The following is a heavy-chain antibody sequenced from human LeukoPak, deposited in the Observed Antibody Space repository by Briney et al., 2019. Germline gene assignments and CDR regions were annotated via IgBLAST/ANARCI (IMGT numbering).Heavy chain of an antibody. CDR3: TSTYYYDSSGYSGPYYFDY. CDR1: GFTFSNAW. V-gene: IGHV3-15*01. J-gene: IGHJ4*02. Sequence: PGGSLRLSCAASGFTFSNAWMSWVRQAPGKGLEWVGRIKSKTDGGTTDYAGPVKGRFTISRDDSKNTLYLQMNSLKTEDTAVYYCTSTYYYDSSGYSGPYYFDYWGQGTLVTVSS. CDR2: IKSKTDGGTT. D-gene: IGHD3-22*01.